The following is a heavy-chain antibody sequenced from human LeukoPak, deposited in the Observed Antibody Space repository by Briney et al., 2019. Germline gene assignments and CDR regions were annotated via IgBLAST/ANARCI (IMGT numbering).Heavy chain of an antibody. J-gene: IGHJ4*02. CDR1: GFTFSSYE. Sequence: GGTLRLSCAASGFTFSSYEMNWVRQAPGKGLEWVSYISSSGSTIYYADSVKGRFTISRDNAKNSLYLQMNSLRAEDTAVYYCARDPTYDSSGYGAQYYFDYWGQGTLVTVSS. CDR3: ARDPTYDSSGYGAQYYFDY. V-gene: IGHV3-48*03. CDR2: ISSSGSTI. D-gene: IGHD3-22*01.